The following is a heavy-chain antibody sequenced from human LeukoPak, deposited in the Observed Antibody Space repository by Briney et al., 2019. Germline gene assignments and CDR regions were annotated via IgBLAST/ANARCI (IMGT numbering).Heavy chain of an antibody. CDR1: GFTFSSYW. CDR2: IKQDGSEK. Sequence: PGGSLRLSCAASGFTFSSYWMSWVRQAPGKGLEWVANIKQDGSEKYYVDSVKGRFTISRDNAKNSLYLQMNSLRAEDTAVYYCARDSLSSSRYQDYWGQGTLVTVSS. J-gene: IGHJ4*02. CDR3: ARDSLSSSRYQDY. D-gene: IGHD6-13*01. V-gene: IGHV3-7*01.